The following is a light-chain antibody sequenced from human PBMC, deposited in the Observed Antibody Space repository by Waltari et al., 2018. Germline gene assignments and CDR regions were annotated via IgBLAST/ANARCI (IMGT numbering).Light chain of an antibody. CDR1: QSISSY. J-gene: IGKJ1*01. V-gene: IGKV1-39*01. Sequence: DIQMTQSPSSLSASVGDRVTITCRASQSISSYLNWYQQKPGKAPKLLIYAASSLQSGVPSRFSVSGSGTDFTLTISSLQPEDFATYYCQQSYSTPRETFGQGTKVEIK. CDR2: AAS. CDR3: QQSYSTPRET.